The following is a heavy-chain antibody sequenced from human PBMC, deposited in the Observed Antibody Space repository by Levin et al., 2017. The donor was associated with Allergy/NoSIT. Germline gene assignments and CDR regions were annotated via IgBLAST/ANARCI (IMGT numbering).Heavy chain of an antibody. D-gene: IGHD3-22*01. Sequence: SQTLSLTCTVSGGSISSGGYYWSWIRQHPGKGLEWIGYIYYSGSTYYNPSLKSRVTISVDTSKNQFSLKLSSVTAADTAVYYCARTLYYEPWYFDLWGRGTLVTVSS. J-gene: IGHJ2*01. V-gene: IGHV4-31*03. CDR3: ARTLYYEPWYFDL. CDR1: GGSISSGGYY. CDR2: IYYSGST.